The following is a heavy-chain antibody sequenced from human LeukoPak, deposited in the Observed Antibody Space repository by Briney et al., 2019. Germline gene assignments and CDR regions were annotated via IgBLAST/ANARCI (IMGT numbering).Heavy chain of an antibody. CDR1: GGTFSSYA. CDR3: ARRGYCSSTTCLYYYSAMDV. J-gene: IGHJ6*02. Sequence: ASVKVSCKASGGTFSSYAISWVRQAPGQGLEWMGGIIPIFGTANYAQKFQGRVTITADESASTAYMELSSLRSEDTAVYYCARRGYCSSTTCLYYYSAMDVGGQGTTVTVSS. D-gene: IGHD2-2*01. CDR2: IIPIFGTA. V-gene: IGHV1-69*13.